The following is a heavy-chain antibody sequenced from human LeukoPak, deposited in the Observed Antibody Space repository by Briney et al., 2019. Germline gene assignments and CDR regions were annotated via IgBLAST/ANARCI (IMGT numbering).Heavy chain of an antibody. CDR2: INHSGST. D-gene: IGHD3-22*01. J-gene: IGHJ4*02. CDR1: GGSFSGYY. V-gene: IGHV4-34*01. CDR3: ARGSPIGFDSSGYYWYY. Sequence: SETLSLTCAVYGGSFSGYYWSWIRQPPGKGVEWIGEINHSGSTNYNPSLKSRVTISVDTSKNQFSLKLSSVTAADTAVYYCARGSPIGFDSSGYYWYYWGQGTLVTVSS.